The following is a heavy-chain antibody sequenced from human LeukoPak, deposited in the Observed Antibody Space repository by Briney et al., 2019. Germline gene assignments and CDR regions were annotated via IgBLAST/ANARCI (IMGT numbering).Heavy chain of an antibody. CDR2: IYYSGST. J-gene: IGHJ4*02. Sequence: SETLSLTCTVSGGSISSYYWSWIRQPPGKGPEWIGYIYYSGSTSYNPSLKSRVTISVDTSKNQFSLKLSSVTAADTAVYYCARRSGWEPYFDYWGQGTLVTVSS. D-gene: IGHD1-26*01. V-gene: IGHV4-59*01. CDR3: ARRSGWEPYFDY. CDR1: GGSISSYY.